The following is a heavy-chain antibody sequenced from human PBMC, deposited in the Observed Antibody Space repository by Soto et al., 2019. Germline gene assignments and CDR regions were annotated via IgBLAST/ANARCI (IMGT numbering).Heavy chain of an antibody. V-gene: IGHV4-34*01. D-gene: IGHD3-3*01. CDR1: VGSFSCYY. CDR2: INHSGST. Sequence: TLSLTCAVYVGSFSCYYWSWIRQPPGKGLEWIGEINHSGSTNYNPSLKSRVTISVDTSKNQFSLKLSSVTAADTAVYYCARGPITIFGVVIIRGRVDYWGQGTLVTVSS. CDR3: ARGPITIFGVVIIRGRVDY. J-gene: IGHJ4*02.